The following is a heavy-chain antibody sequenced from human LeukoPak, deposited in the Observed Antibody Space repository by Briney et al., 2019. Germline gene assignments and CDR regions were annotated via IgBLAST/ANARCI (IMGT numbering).Heavy chain of an antibody. CDR2: MNPNSGNT. D-gene: IGHD6-19*01. CDR3: AGGRSIAVAGSDY. CDR1: GYTFTSYD. V-gene: IGHV1-8*01. J-gene: IGHJ4*02. Sequence: ASVKVSCRASGYTFTSYDINWVRQATGQGLEWMGWMNPNSGNTGYAQKFQGRVTMTRNTSISTAYMELSSLRSEDTAVYYCAGGRSIAVAGSDYWGQGTLVTVSS.